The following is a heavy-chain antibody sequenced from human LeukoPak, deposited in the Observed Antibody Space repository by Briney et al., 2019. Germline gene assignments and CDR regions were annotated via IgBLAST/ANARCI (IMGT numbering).Heavy chain of an antibody. D-gene: IGHD6-13*01. Sequence: ASVKVSCKASGYTFTGYYMHWVRQAPGQGLEWMGWISAYNGNTNYAQKLQGRVTMTTDTSTSTAYMELRSLRSDDTAVYYCARTYSSSWYSDYWGQGTLVTVSS. CDR3: ARTYSSSWYSDY. CDR1: GYTFTGYY. V-gene: IGHV1-18*04. J-gene: IGHJ4*02. CDR2: ISAYNGNT.